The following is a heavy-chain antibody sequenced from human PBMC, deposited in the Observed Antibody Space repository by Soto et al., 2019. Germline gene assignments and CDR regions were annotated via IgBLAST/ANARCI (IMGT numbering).Heavy chain of an antibody. D-gene: IGHD3-16*02. CDR2: IYYSGST. V-gene: IGHV4-59*01. Sequence: SETLSLTCTVSGGSISSYYWSWIRQPPGKGLEWIGYIYYSGSTNYNPSLKSRVTISVDTSKNQFSLKLSSVTAADTAVYYCARVVAYDYIWGSYPNRFAFDIWGQGTMVTVSS. J-gene: IGHJ3*02. CDR3: ARVVAYDYIWGSYPNRFAFDI. CDR1: GGSISSYY.